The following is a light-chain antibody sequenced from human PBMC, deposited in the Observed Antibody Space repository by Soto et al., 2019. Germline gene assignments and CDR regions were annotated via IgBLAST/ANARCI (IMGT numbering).Light chain of an antibody. CDR3: NSYAGSNNLV. CDR1: SSDVGGYNY. CDR2: EVS. Sequence: QSALTQPASVSGSPGQSITISCTGNSSDVGGYNYVSWYQQHPGKAPKLMIYEVSKRPSGVPDRFSGSKSGNTASLTVSGLQAEDEADYYCNSYAGSNNLVFGGGTKVTVL. V-gene: IGLV2-8*01. J-gene: IGLJ3*02.